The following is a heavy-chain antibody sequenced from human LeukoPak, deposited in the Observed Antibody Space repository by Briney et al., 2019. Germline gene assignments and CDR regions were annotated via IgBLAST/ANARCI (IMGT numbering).Heavy chain of an antibody. Sequence: SVKVSCKASGGTFSSYAISWVRQAPGQGLEWMGGIIPIFGTANYAQKFQGRVTITADKSTSTAYMELSSLRSEDTAVYYCAREGGGKYYFDYWGQGTLVTVSS. V-gene: IGHV1-69*06. CDR1: GGTFSSYA. J-gene: IGHJ4*02. CDR3: AREGGGKYYFDY. CDR2: IIPIFGTA. D-gene: IGHD3-16*01.